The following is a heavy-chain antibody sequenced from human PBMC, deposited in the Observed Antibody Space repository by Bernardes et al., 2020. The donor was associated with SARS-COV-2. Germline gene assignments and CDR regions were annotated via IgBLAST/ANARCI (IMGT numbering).Heavy chain of an antibody. D-gene: IGHD3-10*01. J-gene: IGHJ5*02. CDR2: IYYSGST. Sequence: SETLSLTCTVSVGSISSSSYYWGWIRQPPGKGLEWIGSIYYSGSTYYNPSLKSRVTISVDTSKNQFSLKLRSVTAADTAVYYCAGLLLWFGELSANWFDPWGQGTLVTVSS. CDR1: VGSISSSSYY. V-gene: IGHV4-39*01. CDR3: AGLLLWFGELSANWFDP.